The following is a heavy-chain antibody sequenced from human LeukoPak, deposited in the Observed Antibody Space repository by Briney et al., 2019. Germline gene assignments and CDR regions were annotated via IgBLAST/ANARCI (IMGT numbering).Heavy chain of an antibody. Sequence: PGGSLRLSCATSGFSFSDAWMNWVRQAPGKGLEWVGRIRRNSDGGTIDYAAPVKGRFALSRDDSKNTLYLHMSSLQPEDTAVYYCATDFYDTTWGQGTLVTVSS. D-gene: IGHD3-22*01. CDR2: IRRNSDGGTI. V-gene: IGHV3-15*07. CDR1: GFSFSDAW. J-gene: IGHJ5*02. CDR3: ATDFYDTT.